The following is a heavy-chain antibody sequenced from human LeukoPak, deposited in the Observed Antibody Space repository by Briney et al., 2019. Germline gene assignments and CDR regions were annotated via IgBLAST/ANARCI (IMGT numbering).Heavy chain of an antibody. CDR1: GFTFSSYA. J-gene: IGHJ1*01. D-gene: IGHD6-19*01. Sequence: GGSLRLSCAASGFTFSSYAMHWVRQAPGKGLEYVSAISSNGGSTYYANSVKGRFTISRDNSKNTLYLQMGSLRAEDMAVYYCARLDGSGWYQHWGQGTLVTVSS. CDR2: ISSNGGST. CDR3: ARLDGSGWYQH. V-gene: IGHV3-64*01.